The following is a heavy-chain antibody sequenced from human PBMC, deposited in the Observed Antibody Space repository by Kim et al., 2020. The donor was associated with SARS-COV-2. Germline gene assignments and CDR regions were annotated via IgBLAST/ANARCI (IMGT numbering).Heavy chain of an antibody. J-gene: IGHJ4*02. D-gene: IGHD6-19*01. CDR2: ISYDGSNK. CDR3: AGNAHSSGWGAADY. Sequence: GGSLRLSCAASGFTFSSYGMHWVRQAPGKGLEWVAVISYDGSNKYYADSVKGRFTISRDNSKNTLYLQMNSLRAEDTAVYYCAGNAHSSGWGAADYWGQGTLVTVSS. CDR1: GFTFSSYG. V-gene: IGHV3-30*03.